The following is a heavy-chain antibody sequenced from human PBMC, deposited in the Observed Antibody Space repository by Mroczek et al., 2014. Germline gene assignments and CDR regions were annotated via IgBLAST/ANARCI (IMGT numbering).Heavy chain of an antibody. CDR1: GGSISSSSYY. CDR2: IYYSGST. Sequence: QVQLAGVGPGLVKPSETLSLTCTVSGGSISSSSYYWGWIRQPPGKGLEWIGSIYYSGSTYYNPSLKSRVTISVDTSKNQFSLKLSSVTAADTAVYYCARPVLQLSVDWYFDLWGPVAPWSLVSS. J-gene: IGHJ2*01. V-gene: IGHV4-39*01. D-gene: IGHD5-24*01. CDR3: ARPVLQLSVDWYFDL.